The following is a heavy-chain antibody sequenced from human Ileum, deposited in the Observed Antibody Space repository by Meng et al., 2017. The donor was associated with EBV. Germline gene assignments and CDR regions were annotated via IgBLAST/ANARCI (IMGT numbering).Heavy chain of an antibody. V-gene: IGHV4-39*01. Sequence: QRPRQDSGPGLVKPSETLSLTCTGSGGSISSSSYYWGWIRQPPGKGLEWIGSIYYSGSTYYNPSLKSRVTISVDTSKNQFSLKLSSVTAADTAVYYCARSIVVVPAAIYYWGQGTLVTAPQ. J-gene: IGHJ4*02. CDR1: GGSISSSSYY. CDR2: IYYSGST. D-gene: IGHD2-2*01. CDR3: ARSIVVVPAAIYY.